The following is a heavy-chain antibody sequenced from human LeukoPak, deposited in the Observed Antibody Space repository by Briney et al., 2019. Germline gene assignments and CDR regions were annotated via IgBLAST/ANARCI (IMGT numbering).Heavy chain of an antibody. CDR1: GGSISSGGYS. CDR2: IYHSGST. V-gene: IGHV4-30-2*01. D-gene: IGHD1-7*01. Sequence: SETLSLTCAVSGGSISSGGYSWSWIRQPPGKGLEWIGYIYHSGSTYYNPSLKSRVTISVDTSKNQFSLKLSSVTAADTAVYYCARESVNYYFDYWGQGTLVTVSS. J-gene: IGHJ4*02. CDR3: ARESVNYYFDY.